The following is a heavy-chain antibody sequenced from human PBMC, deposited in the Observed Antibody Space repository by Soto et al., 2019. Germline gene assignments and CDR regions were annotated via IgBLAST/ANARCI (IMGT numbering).Heavy chain of an antibody. CDR2: IYHSGST. V-gene: IGHV4-4*02. CDR1: GGSISSSNW. Sequence: PSETLSLTCAVSGGSISSSNWWSWVRQPPGKGLEWIGEIYHSGSTNYNPSLKSRVTISVDKSKNQFSLKLSSVTAADTAVYYCARGEYYDSSGYPSPYYGMDVWGQGTTVTVSS. D-gene: IGHD3-22*01. CDR3: ARGEYYDSSGYPSPYYGMDV. J-gene: IGHJ6*02.